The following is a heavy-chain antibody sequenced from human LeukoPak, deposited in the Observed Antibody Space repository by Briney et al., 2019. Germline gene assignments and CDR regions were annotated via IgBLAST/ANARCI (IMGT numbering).Heavy chain of an antibody. CDR1: GFAFNSHG. CDR2: IWEDGRNK. CDR3: AREWRLRYYFDY. J-gene: IGHJ4*02. D-gene: IGHD4-17*01. Sequence: PGGSLRLSCAVSGFAFNSHGMHWVRQAPGKGLEWVAVIWEDGRNKYYADSVKGRFTISRDSPKNTLYLEMSSLRAEDTAVYYCAREWRLRYYFDYWGQGTLVTVSS. V-gene: IGHV3-33*01.